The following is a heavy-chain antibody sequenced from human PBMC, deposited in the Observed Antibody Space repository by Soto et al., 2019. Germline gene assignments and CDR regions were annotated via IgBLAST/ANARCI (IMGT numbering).Heavy chain of an antibody. CDR1: GLTFSTYG. V-gene: IGHV3-64*02. J-gene: IGHJ4*02. CDR2: ISNSGSST. D-gene: IGHD3-22*01. Sequence: GSLRLSCAASGLTFSTYGMHWVRPAPGKGLEDVSAISNSGSSTYYADSVKGRFAISRDNSKNTLYLQMGSLSAEDTAVYYCARVFSDNSGYYYDYWGQGTLVTVSS. CDR3: ARVFSDNSGYYYDY.